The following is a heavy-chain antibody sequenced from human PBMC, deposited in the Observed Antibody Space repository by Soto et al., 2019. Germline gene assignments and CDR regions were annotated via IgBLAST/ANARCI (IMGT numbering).Heavy chain of an antibody. D-gene: IGHD3-3*01. CDR3: AREAVRDLRGDY. CDR1: GGSFSGYY. CDR2: INHSGST. V-gene: IGHV4-34*01. J-gene: IGHJ4*02. Sequence: QVRLQQWGAGLMKPSETLSLTCAVYGGSFSGYYWSWIRQPPGKGLEWIGEINHSGSTNYNPSLKSRVTISVDTSKNQFSLKLSSVTAADTAVYYCAREAVRDLRGDYWGQGTLVTVSS.